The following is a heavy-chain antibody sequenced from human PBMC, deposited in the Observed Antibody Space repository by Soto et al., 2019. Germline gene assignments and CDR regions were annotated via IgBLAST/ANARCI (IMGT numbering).Heavy chain of an antibody. CDR2: MYRGGST. CDR3: ARVNTTLVDHFDY. Sequence: LRLSCVVSGFSVSGSYIFWVRQATGKGLEWVSLMYRGGSTDNADSVKGRFTISRDKSKNTLYLHMNSLRVEDTAVYYCARVNTTLVDHFDYWGQGTLVTVSS. D-gene: IGHD5-18*01. V-gene: IGHV3-53*01. CDR1: GFSVSGSY. J-gene: IGHJ4*02.